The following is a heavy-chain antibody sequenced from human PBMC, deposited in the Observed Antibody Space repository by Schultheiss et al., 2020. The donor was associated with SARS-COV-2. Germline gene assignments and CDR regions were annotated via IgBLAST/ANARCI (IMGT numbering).Heavy chain of an antibody. CDR1: GGSFSGYY. D-gene: IGHD4-17*01. CDR2: IYYSGST. V-gene: IGHV4-59*06. CDR3: ARTVTTENRFDP. J-gene: IGHJ5*02. Sequence: SETLSLTCAVYGGSFSGYYWSWIRQPPGKGLEWIGYIYYSGSTYYNPSLKSQVTISVDTSKNQFSLKLNSVTAADTAVYYCARTVTTENRFDPWGQGTLVTVSS.